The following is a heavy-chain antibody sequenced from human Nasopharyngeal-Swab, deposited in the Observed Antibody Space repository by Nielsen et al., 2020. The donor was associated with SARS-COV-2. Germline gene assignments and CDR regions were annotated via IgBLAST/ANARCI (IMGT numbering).Heavy chain of an antibody. J-gene: IGHJ4*02. V-gene: IGHV3-15*01. CDR2: IKSKTDGGTT. CDR3: GKAVAGTVDY. D-gene: IGHD6-19*01. CDR1: GFTFSNAW. Sequence: GGSLKISCAASGFTFSNAWMSWVRQAPGKGLEWVGRIKSKTDGGTTDYAAPVKGRFTISRDDSKNTLYLQMNSLKTEDTAVYYCGKAVAGTVDYWGQGTLVTVSS.